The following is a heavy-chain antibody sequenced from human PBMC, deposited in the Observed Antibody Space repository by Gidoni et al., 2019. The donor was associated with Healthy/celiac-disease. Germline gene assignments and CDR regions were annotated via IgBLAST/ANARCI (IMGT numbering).Heavy chain of an antibody. CDR1: GFTFSSYG. V-gene: IGHV3-33*01. D-gene: IGHD6-13*01. J-gene: IGHJ4*02. Sequence: QVQLVESGGGVVQPGRSLRLSCAASGFTFSSYGMHWVRQAPGKGLEWVAVIWYDGSNKYYADSVKGRFTISRDNSKNTLYLQMNSLRAEDTAVYYCARDLARGIAAPSGLDYWGQGTLVTVSS. CDR3: ARDLARGIAAPSGLDY. CDR2: IWYDGSNK.